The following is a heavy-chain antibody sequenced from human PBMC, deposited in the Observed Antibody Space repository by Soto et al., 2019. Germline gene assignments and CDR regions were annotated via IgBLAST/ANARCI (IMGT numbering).Heavy chain of an antibody. D-gene: IGHD3-10*02. CDR2: INPTFGDT. V-gene: IGHV1-2*02. CDR1: GYTFTAYY. CDR3: ARNMDYYYGRGSGNGHGV. J-gene: IGHJ6*02. Sequence: QVQLVQSGAEVKEPGDSVRVSCEASGYTFTAYYIHWVRQAPGQGLEWMGRINPTFGDTTYAQDFQGRVSMTRDMSISTVYMELGRLTSDDTAIYYCARNMDYYYGRGSGNGHGVWGQGNTVTVFS.